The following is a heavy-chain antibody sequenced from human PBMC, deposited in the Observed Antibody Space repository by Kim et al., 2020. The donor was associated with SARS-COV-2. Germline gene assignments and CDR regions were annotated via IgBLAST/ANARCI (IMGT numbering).Heavy chain of an antibody. CDR3: AKDLYFSGLWFGAADY. J-gene: IGHJ4*02. V-gene: IGHV3-30*18. CDR1: GFTFSSYG. CDR2: ISYDGSNK. Sequence: GGSLRLSCAASGFTFSSYGMHWVRQAPGKGLEWVAVISYDGSNKYYADSVKSRFTISRDNSKNTLYLQMNSLRAEDTAVYYCAKDLYFSGLWFGAADYWGQGTLVTVSS. D-gene: IGHD3-10*01.